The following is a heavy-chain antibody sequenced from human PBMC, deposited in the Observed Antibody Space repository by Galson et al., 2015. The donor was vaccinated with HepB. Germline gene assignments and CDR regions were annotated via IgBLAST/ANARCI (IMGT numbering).Heavy chain of an antibody. CDR2: IPTTGADT. V-gene: IGHV3-23*01. Sequence: SLRLPCAVSGLSFDIHAMNWVRPAPGTGLQCVSTIPTTGADTYYTDSVKGRFTISRDNSKNMLYLQMNTLRVEDTAIYYCAKDADLLTGYPYYFDHWGQGTLVSVSS. J-gene: IGHJ4*02. CDR1: GLSFDIHA. CDR3: AKDADLLTGYPYYFDH. D-gene: IGHD3-9*01.